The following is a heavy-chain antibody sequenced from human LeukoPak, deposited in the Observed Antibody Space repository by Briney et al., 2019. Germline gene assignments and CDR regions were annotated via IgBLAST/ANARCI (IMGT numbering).Heavy chain of an antibody. V-gene: IGHV3-7*01. CDR3: ARAGSHWHYVY. D-gene: IGHD3-10*01. J-gene: IGHJ4*02. CDR1: GFTFSGFS. Sequence: QSGGSLRLSCAASGFTFSGFSMSWVRQSPTKGLEWVANIKQDGSERYYVDSVKGRFTISRGNAKNSLSLQMNNLRVEDTAVYYCARAGSHWHYVYWGQGTVVTVSS. CDR2: IKQDGSER.